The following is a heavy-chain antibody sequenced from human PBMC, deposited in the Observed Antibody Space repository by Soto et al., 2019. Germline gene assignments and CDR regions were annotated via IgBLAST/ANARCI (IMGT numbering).Heavy chain of an antibody. J-gene: IGHJ5*02. CDR3: ARITRS. D-gene: IGHD3-3*01. CDR1: GLTVGSSA. V-gene: IGHV3-23*01. Sequence: EVRLLESGGCLVQPGGSLRLSCAASGLTVGSSAMTWVRQAPGKGLEWISSLSGDGKATYYADSVKGRFTISRDISKNTLFLQMDSLRVEDTAIYFCARITRSWGQGTRVTVSS. CDR2: LSGDGKAT.